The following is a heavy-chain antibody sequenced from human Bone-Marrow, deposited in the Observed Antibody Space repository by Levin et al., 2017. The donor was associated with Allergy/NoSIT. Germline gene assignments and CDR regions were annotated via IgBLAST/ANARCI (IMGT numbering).Heavy chain of an antibody. V-gene: IGHV4-34*01. J-gene: IGHJ5*02. Sequence: SETLSLTCAVYGGSFSGYYWSWIRQPPGKGLEWIGEINHSGSTNYNPSLKSRVTISVDTSKNQFSLKLSSVTAADTAVYYCARGVKKYQLLLLRWFDPWGQGTLVTVSS. CDR2: INHSGST. D-gene: IGHD2-2*01. CDR1: GGSFSGYY. CDR3: ARGVKKYQLLLLRWFDP.